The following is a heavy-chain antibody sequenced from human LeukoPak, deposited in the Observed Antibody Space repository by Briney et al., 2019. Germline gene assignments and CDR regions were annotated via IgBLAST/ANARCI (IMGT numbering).Heavy chain of an antibody. J-gene: IGHJ5*02. CDR3: ARSWRRYSSSWWRSWFDP. CDR2: IYYSGST. Sequence: SETLSLTCTVSGGSISSGGYYWRWLRQHPGKGLEGFEYIYYSGSTYYNPSLKSRVTISVDTSKNQFSLKLSSVTAADTAVYYCARSWRRYSSSWWRSWFDPWGQGTLVTVSS. CDR1: GGSISSGGYY. V-gene: IGHV4-31*03. D-gene: IGHD6-13*01.